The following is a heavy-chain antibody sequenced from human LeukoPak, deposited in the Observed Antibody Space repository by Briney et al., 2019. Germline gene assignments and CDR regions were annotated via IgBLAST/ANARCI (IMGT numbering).Heavy chain of an antibody. CDR1: GFTFSSYA. J-gene: IGHJ4*02. Sequence: GGSLRLSCAASGFTFSSYAMSWVRQAPGKGLEWVSAISGGGGSTYYADSVKGRFTISRGNSKNTLYLQMNSLRAEDTAVYYCAKRKDTSGYYSAFDYWGQGTLVTVSS. CDR2: ISGGGGST. D-gene: IGHD3-22*01. V-gene: IGHV3-23*01. CDR3: AKRKDTSGYYSAFDY.